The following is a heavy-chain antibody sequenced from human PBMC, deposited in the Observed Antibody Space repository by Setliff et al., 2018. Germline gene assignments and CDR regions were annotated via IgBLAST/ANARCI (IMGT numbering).Heavy chain of an antibody. CDR1: GFTFSTYW. D-gene: IGHD2-15*01. CDR3: ARPGRGRGLDV. Sequence: GGSLRLSCVTSGFTFSTYWMHWVRQAPGQGLVWVARISTDGSSITYADSVKGRFTISRDNARNSLYLQMNSLRVDDTAVYYCARPGRGRGLDVWGQGTMVTVSS. J-gene: IGHJ3*01. V-gene: IGHV3-74*03. CDR2: ISTDGSSI.